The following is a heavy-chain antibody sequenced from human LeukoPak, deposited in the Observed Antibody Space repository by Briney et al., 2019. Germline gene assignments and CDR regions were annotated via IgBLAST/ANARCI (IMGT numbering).Heavy chain of an antibody. CDR2: IQPDGSRK. CDR3: ARDDSDN. V-gene: IGHV3-7*01. Sequence: GGSLRLSCAASGFTFSSYSMNWVRQAPGKGLEWVATIQPDGSRKYYVDSVRGRFTISRDNARNSLFLQMNSLRAEDTALYYCARDDSDNWGQGTLVTVSS. J-gene: IGHJ4*02. CDR1: GFTFSSYS.